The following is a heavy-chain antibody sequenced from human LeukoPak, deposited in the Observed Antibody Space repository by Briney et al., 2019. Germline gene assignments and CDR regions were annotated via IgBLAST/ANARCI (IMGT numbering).Heavy chain of an antibody. V-gene: IGHV3-23*01. J-gene: IGHJ6*02. CDR2: ISYSGGNT. CDR1: GFTFSTYA. CDR3: AKDRGGYNYFYGMDV. Sequence: QPGGSLRLSCAASGFTFSTYAMNWVRQAPGKGLDCVSSISYSGGNTHYADSVKGRFTISRDNSKNTLYLQTNSLRAEDTAVYYCAKDRGGYNYFYGMDVWGQGTTVTVSS.